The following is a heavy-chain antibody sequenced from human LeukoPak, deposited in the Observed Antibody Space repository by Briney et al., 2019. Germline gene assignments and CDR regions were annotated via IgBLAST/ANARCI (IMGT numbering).Heavy chain of an antibody. D-gene: IGHD3-22*01. J-gene: IGHJ4*02. CDR1: GFTFSNAW. Sequence: GGSLRLSCAASGFTFSNAWMSWVRQAPGKGLEWVGRIKSKTDGGTTDYAAPVKGRFTISRDNAKNSLYLQMNSLRAEDTALYYCARCRHSYDSSGFPHYWGQGTLVTVSS. CDR3: ARCRHSYDSSGFPHY. V-gene: IGHV3-15*05. CDR2: IKSKTDGGTT.